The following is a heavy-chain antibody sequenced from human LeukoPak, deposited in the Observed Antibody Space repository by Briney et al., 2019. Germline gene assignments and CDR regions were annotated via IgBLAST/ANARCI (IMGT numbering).Heavy chain of an antibody. CDR3: AKDMYSSSWYYFDY. V-gene: IGHV3-30*18. CDR2: ISYDGSNK. J-gene: IGHJ4*02. D-gene: IGHD6-13*01. CDR1: GFTFSSYG. Sequence: GGSLRLSCAASGFTFSSYGMHWVRQAPGKGLEWVAVISYDGSNKYYADSVKGRFTISRDNSKNTLYLQMNSLRAEDTAVYYCAKDMYSSSWYYFDYWGQGTLVTVSS.